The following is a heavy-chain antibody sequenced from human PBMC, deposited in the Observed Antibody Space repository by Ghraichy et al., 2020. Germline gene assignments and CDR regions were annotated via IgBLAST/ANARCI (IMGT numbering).Heavy chain of an antibody. CDR2: IYFTGST. Sequence: SETLSLTCAVSGGSFSTRDYFWGWVRQPLGKGLEWIGTIYFTGSTYYNTSLESRVTISADKSKNEFYLRLSSVTAADTAVYYCARQLYYYDSRGGGGAFDIWGQGTMVTVSS. V-gene: IGHV4-39*01. CDR1: GGSFSTRDYF. CDR3: ARQLYYYDSRGGGGAFDI. D-gene: IGHD3-22*01. J-gene: IGHJ3*02.